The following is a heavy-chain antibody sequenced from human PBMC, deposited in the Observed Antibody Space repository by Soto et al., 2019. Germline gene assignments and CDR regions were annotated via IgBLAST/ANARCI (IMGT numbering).Heavy chain of an antibody. J-gene: IGHJ6*03. D-gene: IGHD3-3*01. Sequence: QVQLVQSGAEVKKPGGSVKVACKASGYTFTSYDINWVRQATGQGLEWMGWMNPNSGNTGYAQKFQGRVTMTRNTSISTAYMELSSLRSEDTAVYYCARGPYDFRSGYFQFVYYYYYMDVWGKGTTVTVSS. CDR2: MNPNSGNT. CDR1: GYTFTSYD. V-gene: IGHV1-8*01. CDR3: ARGPYDFRSGYFQFVYYYYYMDV.